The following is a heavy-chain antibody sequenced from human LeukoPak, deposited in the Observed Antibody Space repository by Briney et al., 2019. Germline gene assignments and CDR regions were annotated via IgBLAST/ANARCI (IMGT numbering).Heavy chain of an antibody. CDR3: ARAPLYCSGGSCYGHYFDY. D-gene: IGHD2-15*01. CDR2: IIPILGIA. V-gene: IGHV1-69*02. CDR1: GGTFSSYT. J-gene: IGHJ4*02. Sequence: ASVKVSCKASGGTFSSYTISWVRQAPGQGPEWMGRIIPILGIANYAQKFQGRVTITADKSTSTAYMELSSLRSEDTAVYYCARAPLYCSGGSCYGHYFDYWGQGTLVTVSS.